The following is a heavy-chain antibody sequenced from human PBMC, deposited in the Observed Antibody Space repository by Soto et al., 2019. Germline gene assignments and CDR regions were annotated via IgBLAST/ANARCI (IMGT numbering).Heavy chain of an antibody. D-gene: IGHD3-22*01. CDR3: ATLNVYASTGYYSLRFDY. Sequence: GASVKVSCKASGYTFTSYGISWVRQAPGQGLEWMGWISAYNGNTNYAQKLQGRVTMTTDTSTSTAYMALRSLRSDDTAVYYCATLNVYASTGYYSLRFDYWGQGTLVTVSS. V-gene: IGHV1-18*04. J-gene: IGHJ4*02. CDR1: GYTFTSYG. CDR2: ISAYNGNT.